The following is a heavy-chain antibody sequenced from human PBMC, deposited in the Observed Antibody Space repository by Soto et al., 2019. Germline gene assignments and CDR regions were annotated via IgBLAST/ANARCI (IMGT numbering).Heavy chain of an antibody. CDR1: GGTFSSYA. J-gene: IGHJ4*02. V-gene: IGHV1-69*12. D-gene: IGHD3-22*01. CDR3: ARVGYYDSSGYSYYFDY. Sequence: QVQLVQSGAEVKKPGSSVKVSCKASGGTFSSYAISWVRQAPGQGLEWMGGIIPIFGTANYAQKFQGRVTMTADESTSTAYMELSSLRSEDTAVYYCARVGYYDSSGYSYYFDYWGQGTLVTVSS. CDR2: IIPIFGTA.